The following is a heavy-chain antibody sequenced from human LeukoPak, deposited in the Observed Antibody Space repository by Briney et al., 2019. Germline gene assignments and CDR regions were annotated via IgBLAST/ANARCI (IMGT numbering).Heavy chain of an antibody. CDR2: IYTSGST. CDR3: AREVVVIAIHDY. Sequence: LSLTCTVSGGSISSGSYYWRWIRQPAGKGLEWIGRIYTSGSTNYNPSLKSRVTISVDTSKNQFSLKLSSVTAADTAVYYCAREVVVIAIHDYWGQGTLVTVSS. D-gene: IGHD2-21*01. J-gene: IGHJ4*02. V-gene: IGHV4-61*02. CDR1: GGSISSGSYY.